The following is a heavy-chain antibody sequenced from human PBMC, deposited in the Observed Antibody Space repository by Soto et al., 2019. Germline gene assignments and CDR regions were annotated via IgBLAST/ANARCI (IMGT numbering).Heavy chain of an antibody. Sequence: ASVKVSCTASGYTFTSYARHWVRQAPGQRLEWMGWINAGNGNTKYSQKFQGRVTITRDTSASTAYMELSSLRSEDTAVYYCARGYCSSTSCYPDYWGQGTLVTVSS. CDR1: GYTFTSYA. CDR2: INAGNGNT. V-gene: IGHV1-3*01. D-gene: IGHD2-2*01. CDR3: ARGYCSSTSCYPDY. J-gene: IGHJ4*02.